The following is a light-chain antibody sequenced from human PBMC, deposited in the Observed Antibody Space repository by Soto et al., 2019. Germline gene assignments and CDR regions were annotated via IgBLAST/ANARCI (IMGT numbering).Light chain of an antibody. CDR1: QGIRSD. V-gene: IGKV1-6*01. Sequence: AIQMTQARSSLSASVGDRVTITCRASQGIRSDLAWYQKKSGKAPKLLIYAASSLQSGVPSRFSGSGFGSDFTLTISSLQPEDFATYYCLQDYGYPRTFGQGTSVEI. CDR2: AAS. J-gene: IGKJ1*01. CDR3: LQDYGYPRT.